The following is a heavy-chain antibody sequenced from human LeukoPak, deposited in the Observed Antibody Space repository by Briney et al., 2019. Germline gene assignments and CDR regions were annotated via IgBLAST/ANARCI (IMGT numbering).Heavy chain of an antibody. V-gene: IGHV3-48*03. CDR1: GFTFSSNE. Sequence: GGSLRLSCAASGFTFSSNEMNWVRQAPGKGLEWVSYISSSGTTIYYADSVKGRFTISRDNAKNSLYLQMNSLRAEDTAVYYCARRATRCGGDCYTYDYWGQGTLVTVSS. D-gene: IGHD2-21*02. CDR3: ARRATRCGGDCYTYDY. J-gene: IGHJ4*02. CDR2: ISSSGTTI.